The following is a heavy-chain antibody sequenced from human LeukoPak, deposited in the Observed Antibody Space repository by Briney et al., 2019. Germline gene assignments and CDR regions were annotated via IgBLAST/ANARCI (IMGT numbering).Heavy chain of an antibody. J-gene: IGHJ6*02. D-gene: IGHD3-10*01. CDR1: GFTFSSYW. CDR3: ARDWSGAYGMDV. V-gene: IGHV3-21*01. CDR2: TSSNSRNI. Sequence: GESLRLSCAASGFTFSSYWMHWVRQAPGKGLEWVSSTSSNSRNIYYVDSVKGRFTISRDNAENALYLQMDSLRAEDTAVYYCARDWSGAYGMDVWGQGTTVTVSS.